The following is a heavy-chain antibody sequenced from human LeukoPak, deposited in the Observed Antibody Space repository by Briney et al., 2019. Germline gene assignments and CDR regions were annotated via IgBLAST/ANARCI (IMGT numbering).Heavy chain of an antibody. J-gene: IGHJ3*02. CDR3: ARSGYSDAFDI. CDR1: GFTFSSYA. Sequence: GGSLRLSCAASGFTFSSYAMHWVRQAPGKGLEWVAVISYDGSNKYYADSVKGRFTISRDNSKNTLYLQMNSLRAEDTAVYYCARSGYSDAFDIWGQGTMVTVSS. V-gene: IGHV3-30-3*01. CDR2: ISYDGSNK. D-gene: IGHD3-9*01.